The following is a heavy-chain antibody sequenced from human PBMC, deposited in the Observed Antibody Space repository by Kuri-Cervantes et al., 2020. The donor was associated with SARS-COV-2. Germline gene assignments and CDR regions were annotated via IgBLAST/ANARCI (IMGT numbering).Heavy chain of an antibody. D-gene: IGHD3-10*01. Sequence: ESLKISCTVSGDSVSNDNHYWTWIRQTPGKGLEWIAYIHHSGYTNYNPSLKSRVTISTDTSKNQFSLKLSSVTAADTAVYYCARVRGSIASVGEEWSDPWGQGTLVTVSS. J-gene: IGHJ5*02. CDR1: GDSVSNDNHY. CDR2: IHHSGYT. V-gene: IGHV4-61*01. CDR3: ARVRGSIASVGEEWSDP.